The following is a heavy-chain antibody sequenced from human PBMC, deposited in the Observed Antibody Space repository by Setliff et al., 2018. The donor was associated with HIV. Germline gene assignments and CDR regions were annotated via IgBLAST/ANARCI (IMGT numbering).Heavy chain of an antibody. J-gene: IGHJ6*02. CDR2: IHYSGST. CDR1: GGSINNHY. V-gene: IGHV4-59*11. CDR3: ARPVSKNFYGMDV. Sequence: SETLSLTCTVSGGSINNHYWSWIRQPPGKGLEWIGNIHYSGSTNYNPSLKSRVTISVDTSKNQFSLNLTSVTAADTAVYYCARPVSKNFYGMDVWGLGTTVTVSS.